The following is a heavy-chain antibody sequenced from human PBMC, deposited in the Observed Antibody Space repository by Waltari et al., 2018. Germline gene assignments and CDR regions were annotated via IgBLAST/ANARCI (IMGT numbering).Heavy chain of an antibody. J-gene: IGHJ4*02. CDR2: IKQDGSEK. D-gene: IGHD1-7*01. Sequence: EVQLVESGGGLVQPGGSLRLSCAASGLTFRSYWMSWGRQAPGKGLEWVANIKQDGSEKYYVDSVKGRFTISRDNAKNSLYLQMNSLRAEDTAVYYCARVRGLELGYFDYWGQGTLVTVSS. V-gene: IGHV3-7*01. CDR1: GLTFRSYW. CDR3: ARVRGLELGYFDY.